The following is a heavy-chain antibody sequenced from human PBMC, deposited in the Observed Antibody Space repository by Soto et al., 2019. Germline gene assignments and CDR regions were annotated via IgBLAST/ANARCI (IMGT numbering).Heavy chain of an antibody. CDR3: AQSLHYCSGGSWYVHEVDY. V-gene: IGHV2-5*01. D-gene: IGHD2-15*01. Sequence: QITLKESGPTLVKPTQTLTLTCSFSGFSLSTSGVGVGWIRQPPGKALEWLALIYWNDDKRYSPTLKSRLTITKDTSNNQVVLRMTNMDPVDTATYYCAQSLHYCSGGSWYVHEVDYWGQGTLVTVSS. CDR2: IYWNDDK. J-gene: IGHJ4*02. CDR1: GFSLSTSGVG.